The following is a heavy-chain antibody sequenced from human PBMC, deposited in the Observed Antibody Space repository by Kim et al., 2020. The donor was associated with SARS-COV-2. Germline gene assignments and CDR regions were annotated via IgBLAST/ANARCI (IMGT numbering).Heavy chain of an antibody. Sequence: ASVKVSCKASGYTFTSYAMHWVRQAPGQRLEWMGWINAGNGNTKYSQKFQGRVTITRDTSASTAYMELSSLRSEDTAVYYCARDLENEYGSGSYYGYYFDYWGQGTLVTVSS. J-gene: IGHJ4*02. V-gene: IGHV1-3*01. CDR3: ARDLENEYGSGSYYGYYFDY. CDR2: INAGNGNT. D-gene: IGHD3-10*01. CDR1: GYTFTSYA.